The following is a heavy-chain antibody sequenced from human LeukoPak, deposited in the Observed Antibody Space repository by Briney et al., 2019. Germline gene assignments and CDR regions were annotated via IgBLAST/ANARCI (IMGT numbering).Heavy chain of an antibody. CDR2: IRADGTRI. CDR1: GFPLSSYW. CDR3: ARDDVSPQAFDI. D-gene: IGHD2/OR15-2a*01. J-gene: IGHJ3*02. V-gene: IGHV3-74*01. Sequence: GGSLRLSCAASGFPLSSYWMHWVRQAPGKGLEWVAQIRADGTRIVYGDSVKDRFTISRDNARNMLFLQMNSLRPEDSAVYYCARDDVSPQAFDIWGQGTMVTVSS.